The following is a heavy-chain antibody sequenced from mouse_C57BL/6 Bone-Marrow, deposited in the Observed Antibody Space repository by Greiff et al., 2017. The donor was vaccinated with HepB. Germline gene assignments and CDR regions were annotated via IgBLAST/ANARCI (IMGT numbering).Heavy chain of an antibody. CDR2: INYDGSST. D-gene: IGHD2-12*01. CDR3: ARDPYYKGYFDV. J-gene: IGHJ1*03. CDR1: GFTFSDYY. Sequence: EVQRVESEGGLVQPGRSMKLSCTASGFTFSDYYMAWVRQVPEKGLEWVANINYDGSSTYYLDSLKSRFIISRDNAKNILYLQMSSLKSEDTATYYCARDPYYKGYFDVWGTGTTVTVSS. V-gene: IGHV5-16*01.